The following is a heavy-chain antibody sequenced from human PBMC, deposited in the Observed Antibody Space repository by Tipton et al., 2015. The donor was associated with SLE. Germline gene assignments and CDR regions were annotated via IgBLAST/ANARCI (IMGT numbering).Heavy chain of an antibody. J-gene: IGHJ1*01. V-gene: IGHV4-34*01. CDR3: ARGRIVGATRPYFQH. D-gene: IGHD1-26*01. Sequence: TLSLTCAVYGGSFSGYYWSWIRQPPGKGLEWIGEINHSGSTYYNPSLKSRVTISVDTSKNQFSLKLSSVTAADTAVYYCARGRIVGATRPYFQHWGQGTLVTVSS. CDR1: GGSFSGYY. CDR2: INHSGST.